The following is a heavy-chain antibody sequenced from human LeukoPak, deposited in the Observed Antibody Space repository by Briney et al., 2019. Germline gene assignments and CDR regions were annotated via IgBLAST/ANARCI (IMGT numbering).Heavy chain of an antibody. D-gene: IGHD3-22*01. CDR2: ISAYNGNT. V-gene: IGHV1-18*04. CDR1: GYTFTDYY. CDR3: ARDLGLTMILPLTG. J-gene: IGHJ4*02. Sequence: ASVKVSCKASGYTFTDYYIHWVRQAPGQGLEWMGWISAYNGNTNYAQKLQGRVTMTTDTSTSTAYMELRSLRSDDTAVYYCARDLGLTMILPLTGWGQGTLVTVSS.